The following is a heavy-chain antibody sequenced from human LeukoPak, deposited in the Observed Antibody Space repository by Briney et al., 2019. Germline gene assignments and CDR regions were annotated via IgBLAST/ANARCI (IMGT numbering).Heavy chain of an antibody. CDR2: INPSGGST. Sequence: ASVTVSFTASGYTFTSYYMHWVRQAPGQGLEWMGIINPSGGSTSYAQKFQGRVTMTRDTSTSTVYMELSSLRSEDTAVYYCARVRDYYDSSGYYQGGYFDYWGQGTLVTVSS. V-gene: IGHV1-46*01. CDR1: GYTFTSYY. J-gene: IGHJ4*02. D-gene: IGHD3-22*01. CDR3: ARVRDYYDSSGYYQGGYFDY.